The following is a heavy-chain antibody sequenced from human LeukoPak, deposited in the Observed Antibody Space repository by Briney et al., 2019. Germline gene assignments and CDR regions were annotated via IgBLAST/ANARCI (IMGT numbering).Heavy chain of an antibody. CDR2: ISGSGGST. CDR1: GFTFSGYA. Sequence: GGSLRLSCAASGFTFSGYAMSWVRQAPGKGLEWVSAISGSGGSTYYADSVKGRYTISRDNSKNALYLQMNSLRAEDTAVYYCATSRGPYCSGGSCYLDYWGQGTLVTVSS. CDR3: ATSRGPYCSGGSCYLDY. D-gene: IGHD2-15*01. J-gene: IGHJ4*02. V-gene: IGHV3-23*01.